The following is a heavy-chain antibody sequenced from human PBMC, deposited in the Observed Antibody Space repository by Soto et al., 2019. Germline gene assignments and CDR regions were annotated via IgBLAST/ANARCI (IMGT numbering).Heavy chain of an antibody. Sequence: GASVKVSCKASGYTFTSYDINWVRQATGQGLEWMGWMNPNSGNTGYAQKFQGRVTMTRNTSISTAYMELSSLRSEDTAVYYCARDLMLGYSYGYANWFDPCGQGTLVTVSS. V-gene: IGHV1-8*01. J-gene: IGHJ5*02. CDR2: MNPNSGNT. CDR3: ARDLMLGYSYGYANWFDP. CDR1: GYTFTSYD. D-gene: IGHD5-18*01.